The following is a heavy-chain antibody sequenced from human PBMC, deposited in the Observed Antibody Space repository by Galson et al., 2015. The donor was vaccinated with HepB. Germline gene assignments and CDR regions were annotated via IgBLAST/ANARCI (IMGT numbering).Heavy chain of an antibody. V-gene: IGHV1-69*13. CDR2: IIPIFGTA. CDR3: ARDRGYYDSSGYQYYYYYYMDV. D-gene: IGHD3-22*01. J-gene: IGHJ6*03. Sequence: SVKVSCKASGGTFSSYAISWVRQAPGQGLEWMGGIIPIFGTANYAQKFQGRVTITADESTSTAYMELSSLRSEDTAVYYCARDRGYYDSSGYQYYYYYYMDVWGKGTTVTVSS. CDR1: GGTFSSYA.